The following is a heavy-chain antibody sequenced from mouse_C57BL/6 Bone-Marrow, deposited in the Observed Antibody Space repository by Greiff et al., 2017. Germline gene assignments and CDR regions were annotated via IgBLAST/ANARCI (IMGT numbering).Heavy chain of an antibody. D-gene: IGHD1-1*01. J-gene: IGHJ3*01. CDR2: IDPETGGT. Sequence: VQLQQSGAELVRPGASVTLSCKASGYTFTDYEMHWVKQTPVHGLEWIGAIDPETGGTAYNQKFKGKAILTADKSSSTAYMGLRSLTSEDSAVYYCTRDYYGSSSPWFAYWGQGTLVTVSA. CDR3: TRDYYGSSSPWFAY. CDR1: GYTFTDYE. V-gene: IGHV1-15*01.